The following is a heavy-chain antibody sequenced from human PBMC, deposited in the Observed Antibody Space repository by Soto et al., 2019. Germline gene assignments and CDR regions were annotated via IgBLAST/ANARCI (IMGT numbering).Heavy chain of an antibody. D-gene: IGHD2-15*01. V-gene: IGHV1-18*01. CDR1: GYTFTNYG. CDR2: INTSNDNK. CDR3: ARDPGAASFDF. J-gene: IGHJ4*02. Sequence: QVHLVQSGAEVKKPGASVKVSCKASGYTFTNYGISWVRQAPGEGREGVGWINTSNDNKLYAQKLQGRLTLTTDTSTGPAYMDLTTLRSDDAGVYFCARDPGAASFDFWAQGTLVTVSA.